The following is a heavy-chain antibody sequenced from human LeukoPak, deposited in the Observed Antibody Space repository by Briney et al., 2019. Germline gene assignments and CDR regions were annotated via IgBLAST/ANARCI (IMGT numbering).Heavy chain of an antibody. CDR2: ISYDGSNK. CDR1: GFTFSSYA. J-gene: IGHJ4*02. Sequence: PGGSLRLSCAASGFTFSSYAMHWVRQAPGKGLEWVAVISYDGSNKYYADSVKGRFTISRDNSKNTLYLQMNSLRAEDTAVYYCAGVWAYFDYWGQGTLVTASS. V-gene: IGHV3-30-3*01. CDR3: AGVWAYFDY. D-gene: IGHD6-13*01.